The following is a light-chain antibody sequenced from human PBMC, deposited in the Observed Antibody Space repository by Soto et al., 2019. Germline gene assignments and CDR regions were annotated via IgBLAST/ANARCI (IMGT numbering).Light chain of an antibody. CDR2: DVS. CDR3: QQLNSYPIT. J-gene: IGKJ5*01. CDR1: QDIRGA. Sequence: AIPVTQSPSSLSASVGDRVTITCRASQDIRGALAWYQQKPGKAPRLLIFDVSTLETGVPSRFSGGGSGTEFTLTISSLQPEDFGTYYCQQLNSYPITFGHGTRLAIK. V-gene: IGKV1-13*02.